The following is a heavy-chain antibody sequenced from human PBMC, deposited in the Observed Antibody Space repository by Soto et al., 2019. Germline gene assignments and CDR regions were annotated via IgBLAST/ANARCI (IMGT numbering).Heavy chain of an antibody. Sequence: QVQLQQWGAGLLKPSETLSLTCAVYGGSFSGYYWSWIRQPPGKGLEWIGEINHSGSTNYIPSLKSRVTITVDTSKNQFSLKLSSVTAADTAVYYCALDSGYDSDAFDIWGQGTMVTVSS. CDR2: INHSGST. V-gene: IGHV4-34*01. CDR1: GGSFSGYY. J-gene: IGHJ3*02. CDR3: ALDSGYDSDAFDI. D-gene: IGHD5-12*01.